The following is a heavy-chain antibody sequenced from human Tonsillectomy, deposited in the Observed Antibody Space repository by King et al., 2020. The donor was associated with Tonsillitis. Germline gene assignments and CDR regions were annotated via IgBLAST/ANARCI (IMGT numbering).Heavy chain of an antibody. Sequence: VQLVQSGAEVKKPGSSVKVSCKASGGTFSTYGISWVRQAPGQGLEWMGGIIPIFGTPHYAQNFQDRVTIAADESTRTAYMELSSLRSEDTAVFYCATSISSYDSGDADEYYYGLDVWGQGTTVIVAS. V-gene: IGHV1-69*01. CDR1: GGTFSTYG. CDR3: ATSISSYDSGDADEYYYGLDV. D-gene: IGHD4/OR15-4a*01. J-gene: IGHJ6*02. CDR2: IIPIFGTP.